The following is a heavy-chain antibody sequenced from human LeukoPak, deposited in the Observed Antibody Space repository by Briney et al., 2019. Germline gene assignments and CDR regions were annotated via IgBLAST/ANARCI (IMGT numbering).Heavy chain of an antibody. Sequence: PSLTLSLTCAVSGGSISSTTSYWGWIRQPPGKGLEWIGRIYYSGSTFYNPSLKSRVTISVDTSKNQFSLRLSSVTAADTAVYYCARHGSTDYFDYWGQGTLVTVSS. CDR2: IYYSGST. CDR1: GGSISSTTSY. CDR3: ARHGSTDYFDY. J-gene: IGHJ4*02. D-gene: IGHD2-2*03. V-gene: IGHV4-39*01.